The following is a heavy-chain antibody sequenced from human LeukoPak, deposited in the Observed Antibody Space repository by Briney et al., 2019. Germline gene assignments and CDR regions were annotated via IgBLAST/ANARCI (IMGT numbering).Heavy chain of an antibody. CDR1: GYTLTELS. CDR2: FDPEDGET. J-gene: IGHJ4*02. D-gene: IGHD1-26*01. Sequence: ASVKVSCKVSGYTLTELSMHWVRQAPGKGLEWMGGFDPEDGETIYAQKFQGRVTMTEDTSTDTAYMELSSLRSEDTAEYYCATYSGSHSGYYYFDYWGQGTLVTVSS. CDR3: ATYSGSHSGYYYFDY. V-gene: IGHV1-24*01.